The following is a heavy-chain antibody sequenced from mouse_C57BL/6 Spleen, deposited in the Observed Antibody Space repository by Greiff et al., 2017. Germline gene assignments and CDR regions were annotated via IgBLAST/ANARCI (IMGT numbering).Heavy chain of an antibody. CDR2: IYPGDGDT. J-gene: IGHJ4*01. CDR1: GYAFSSSW. Sequence: VHLVESGPELVKPGASVKISCKASGYAFSSSWMNWVKQRPGKGLEWIGRIYPGDGDTNYNGKFKGKATLTADKSSSTAYMQLSSLTSEDSAVYFCARGSNYGDYAMDYWGQGTSVTVSS. V-gene: IGHV1-82*01. CDR3: ARGSNYGDYAMDY. D-gene: IGHD2-5*01.